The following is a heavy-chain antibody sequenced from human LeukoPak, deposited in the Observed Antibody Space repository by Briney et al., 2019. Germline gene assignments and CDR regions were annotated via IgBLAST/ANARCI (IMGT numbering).Heavy chain of an antibody. J-gene: IGHJ5*02. CDR3: ARDYCTRGGDCYKEDLFDP. CDR2: ISPYDGDT. D-gene: IGHD2-21*02. V-gene: IGHV1-18*03. CDR1: GHTFAIYG. Sequence: EASVKVSCKASGHTFAIYGISWVRQAPGQGLEWMAWISPYDGDTNYAQNFEGRVTMTTETSTSTAYMELRSLRSDDMAIYYCARDYCTRGGDCYKEDLFDPWGQGTLVTVSS.